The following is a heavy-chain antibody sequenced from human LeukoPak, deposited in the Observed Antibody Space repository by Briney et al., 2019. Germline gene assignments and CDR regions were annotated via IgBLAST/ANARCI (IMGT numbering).Heavy chain of an antibody. CDR1: GDSITSSDHY. CDR2: IYSGGST. CDR3: ARDNGRRGKPGAFDI. J-gene: IGHJ3*02. D-gene: IGHD2-8*01. Sequence: ETLSLTCTLSGDSITSSDHYWVWIRQSPGKGLEWVSVIYSGGSTYYADSVKGRFTFSRDNSKNTLYLQMNSLRAEDTAVYYCARDNGRRGKPGAFDIWGQGTMVTVSS. V-gene: IGHV3-66*01.